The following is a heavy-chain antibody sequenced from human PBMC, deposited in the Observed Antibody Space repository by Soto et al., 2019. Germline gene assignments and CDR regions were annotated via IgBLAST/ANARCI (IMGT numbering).Heavy chain of an antibody. J-gene: IGHJ4*02. CDR3: ASGAD. CDR2: ISSSSSYI. V-gene: IGHV3-21*01. CDR1: GFTFSSYS. D-gene: IGHD1-26*01. Sequence: EVQLVESGGGLVKPGGSLRLSCAASGFTFSSYSMNWVRQAPGKGLEWASSISSSSSYIYYADSVKGRFTISRDNAKNSLYMQMNSLRAAETAVYYCASGADWGQGTLVTVSS.